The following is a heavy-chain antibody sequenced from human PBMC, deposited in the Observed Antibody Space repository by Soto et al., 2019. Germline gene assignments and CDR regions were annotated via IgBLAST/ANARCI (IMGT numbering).Heavy chain of an antibody. CDR2: IFPGDSDT. CDR1: GYSFTNYW. Sequence: LGESLKISCNGSGYSFTNYWIGWVRQMPGKGLEWMGIIFPGDSDTRYSPSFQGQVTISADKSISTAYLQWSSLQASDTAMFYCTRHPTLTEAFDICGQGTMVTVSS. D-gene: IGHD1-1*01. V-gene: IGHV5-51*01. CDR3: TRHPTLTEAFDI. J-gene: IGHJ3*02.